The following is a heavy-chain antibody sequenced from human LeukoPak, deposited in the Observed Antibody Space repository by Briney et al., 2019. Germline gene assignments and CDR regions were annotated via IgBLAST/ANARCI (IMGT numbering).Heavy chain of an antibody. J-gene: IGHJ4*02. D-gene: IGHD6-19*01. CDR2: IRGKAYTGTT. Sequence: GGSLRLSCTASGFTFGDYAMSWVRQAPGKGLEWVGLIRGKAYTGTTEYAASVKGRFTISRDDSKSIAYLQMNSLKTEDTAVYYCTRALRIAVAGTKYYFDYWGQGTLVTVSS. CDR1: GFTFGDYA. V-gene: IGHV3-49*04. CDR3: TRALRIAVAGTKYYFDY.